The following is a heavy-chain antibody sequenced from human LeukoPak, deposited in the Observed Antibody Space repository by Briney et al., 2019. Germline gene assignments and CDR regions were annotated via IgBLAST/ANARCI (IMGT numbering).Heavy chain of an antibody. CDR1: GYIFTSYW. J-gene: IGHJ3*02. D-gene: IGHD6-19*01. Sequence: GESLKISCNGSGYIFTSYWIGWVRQMPGKGLEWMGIIYPGDSDTRYSPPFQGQVTISADKSISTAYLQWSSLKASDTAMYYCARHGLIAVAGYYGAFDIWGQGTMVTVSS. CDR3: ARHGLIAVAGYYGAFDI. CDR2: IYPGDSDT. V-gene: IGHV5-51*01.